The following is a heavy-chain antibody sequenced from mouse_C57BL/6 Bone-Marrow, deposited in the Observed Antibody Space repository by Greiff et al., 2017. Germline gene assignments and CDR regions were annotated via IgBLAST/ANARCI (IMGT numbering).Heavy chain of an antibody. CDR1: GYTFTGYW. CDR3: AIYYGSSYVAWFAY. J-gene: IGHJ3*01. D-gene: IGHD1-1*01. V-gene: IGHV1-9*01. CDR2: ILPGSGST. Sequence: ELSCKATGYTFTGYWIEWVKQRPGHGLEWIGEILPGSGSTNYNEKFKGKATFTADTSSNTAYMQLSSLTTEDSAIYYCAIYYGSSYVAWFAYWGQGTLVTVSA.